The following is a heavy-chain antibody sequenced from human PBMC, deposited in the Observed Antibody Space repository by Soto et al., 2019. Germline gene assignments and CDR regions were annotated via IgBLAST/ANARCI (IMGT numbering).Heavy chain of an antibody. D-gene: IGHD2-8*02. CDR1: GFTFSGSA. J-gene: IGHJ5*02. CDR2: ITSSGSEV. V-gene: IGHV3-23*01. Sequence: QSGGSLRLSCAASGFTFSGSAMTWVRQAPGKWLEYVSSITSSGSEVFHAASVKGRFTMSRDNSKNMLYLQMNSLRAEDTAVYYCAKALLVNWFDPWGQGTLVTVSS. CDR3: AKALLVNWFDP.